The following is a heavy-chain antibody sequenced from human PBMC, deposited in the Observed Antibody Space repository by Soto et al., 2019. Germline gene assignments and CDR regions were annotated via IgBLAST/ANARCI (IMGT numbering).Heavy chain of an antibody. Sequence: ASAKVSCKASGYTFTSYCITWVRQAPGQGLEWMGWISTYHGDTNYAQKVQGRVTMTSDTATNTAYMELRSPSTDDKAVDYCRKDRDSSGDLSGFWGQGTLVTVSS. J-gene: IGHJ4*03. V-gene: IGHV1-18*01. D-gene: IGHD1-26*01. CDR3: RKDRDSSGDLSGF. CDR1: GYTFTSYC. CDR2: ISTYHGDT.